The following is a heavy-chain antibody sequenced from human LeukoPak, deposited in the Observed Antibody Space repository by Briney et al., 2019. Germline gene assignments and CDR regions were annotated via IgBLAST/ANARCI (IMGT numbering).Heavy chain of an antibody. D-gene: IGHD4-23*01. CDR3: AREGVVTLFPDY. Sequence: GASVKDSCKASGYTFTSYYMHWVREAPGQGLEWMGIINPSGGSTSYAQKFQGRVTMTRDMSTSTVYMELSSLRSEDTAVYYCAREGVVTLFPDYWGQGTLVTVSS. CDR2: INPSGGST. J-gene: IGHJ4*02. CDR1: GYTFTSYY. V-gene: IGHV1-46*01.